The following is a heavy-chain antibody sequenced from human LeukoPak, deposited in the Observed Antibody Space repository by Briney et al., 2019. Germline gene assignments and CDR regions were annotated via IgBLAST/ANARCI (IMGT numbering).Heavy chain of an antibody. CDR3: ARRLGYSYGHYGWFDP. V-gene: IGHV4-59*01. Sequence: SETLTLTCTVSGGSISSYYWSWIRQPPGKGLEWIGHIYYSGSTKYNHSLKSRVTISVDTSKNQFSLRLRSVTAADTAVYYCARRLGYSYGHYGWFDPWGQGTLVTVSS. J-gene: IGHJ5*02. D-gene: IGHD5-18*01. CDR1: GGSISSYY. CDR2: IYYSGST.